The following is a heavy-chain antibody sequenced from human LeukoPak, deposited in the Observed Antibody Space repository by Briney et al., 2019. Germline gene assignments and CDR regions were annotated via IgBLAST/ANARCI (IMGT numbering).Heavy chain of an antibody. Sequence: GGSLRLSCAASGFTFSRYGMHWVRQAPGKGLEWVAVISYGGSNKYYADSVKGRFTIFRDNSKDTLYLQMNSLRAEDTAVYYCAKLGQSGYNSYYWGQGTLVTVHS. CDR1: GFTFSRYG. D-gene: IGHD5-24*01. J-gene: IGHJ4*02. V-gene: IGHV3-30*18. CDR2: ISYGGSNK. CDR3: AKLGQSGYNSYY.